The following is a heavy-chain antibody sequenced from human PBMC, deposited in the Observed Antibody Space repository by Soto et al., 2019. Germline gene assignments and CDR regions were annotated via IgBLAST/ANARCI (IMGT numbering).Heavy chain of an antibody. CDR1: GYDFSMYT. V-gene: IGHV1-3*04. CDR2: INIYTGDT. J-gene: IGHJ4*02. Sequence: QVQLVQSGAEVKKPGASVQVSCKTSGYDFSMYTIHSVRQATGQSLEYMGWINIYTGDTNYSQSLQGRVTLTRDTSASTAYMEFRGLRHEDTAVYYCARDGFQYGTNYFDFRGQGTLVTVSS. D-gene: IGHD1-26*01. CDR3: ARDGFQYGTNYFDF.